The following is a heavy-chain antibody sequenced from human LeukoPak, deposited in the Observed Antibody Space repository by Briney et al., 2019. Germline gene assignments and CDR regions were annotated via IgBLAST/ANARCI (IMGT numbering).Heavy chain of an antibody. V-gene: IGHV4-59*01. CDR1: GGSISSYY. CDR3: ARLGDSYGSGSYYVDY. D-gene: IGHD3-10*01. Sequence: ASETLSLTCTVSGGSISSYYWSWIRQLPGKGLEWIGYIYYSGSTNYNPSLKSRVTISVDTSKNQFSLKLSSVTAADTAVYYCARLGDSYGSGSYYVDYWGQGTLVTVSS. J-gene: IGHJ4*02. CDR2: IYYSGST.